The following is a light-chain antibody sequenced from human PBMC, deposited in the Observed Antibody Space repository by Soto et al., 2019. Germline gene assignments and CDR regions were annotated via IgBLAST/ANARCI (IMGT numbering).Light chain of an antibody. CDR3: QQRSSWPGT. J-gene: IGKJ5*01. V-gene: IGKV3-11*01. Sequence: EIVLTQAPATLSLSLGERATLSCRASQSVSSYLAWFQQKPGQAPRLLIYDASNRATGVPARFSGSGSGTDFTLTISSLETEDFAVYSCQQRSSWPGTFGQGTRLEIK. CDR2: DAS. CDR1: QSVSSY.